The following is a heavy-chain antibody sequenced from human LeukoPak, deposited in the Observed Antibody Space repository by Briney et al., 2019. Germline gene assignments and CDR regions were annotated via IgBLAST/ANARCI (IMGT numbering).Heavy chain of an antibody. CDR2: IHPGGGST. CDR1: GYNFNTYY. D-gene: IGHD4-23*01. Sequence: GASVKVSCKASGYNFNTYYMHWVRQAPGQGLEWMGIIHPGGGSTSYAQKFQGRVTMTRDMSTSTDYMELSSLRSEDTAVYYCARDNSVEDTAWWFDPWGQGTLVTVSS. CDR3: ARDNSVEDTAWWFDP. V-gene: IGHV1-46*02. J-gene: IGHJ5*02.